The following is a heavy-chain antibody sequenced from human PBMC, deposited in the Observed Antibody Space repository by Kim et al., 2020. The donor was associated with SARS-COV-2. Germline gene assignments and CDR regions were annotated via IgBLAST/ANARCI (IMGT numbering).Heavy chain of an antibody. D-gene: IGHD1-1*01. J-gene: IGHJ3*02. V-gene: IGHV4-4*02. Sequence: TNYNPSLRGRVTRSLDKSKNQVSLTLTTVTAVDTAIYYCARHKMSTNAFDIWGQGTTVTVSS. CDR3: ARHKMSTNAFDI.